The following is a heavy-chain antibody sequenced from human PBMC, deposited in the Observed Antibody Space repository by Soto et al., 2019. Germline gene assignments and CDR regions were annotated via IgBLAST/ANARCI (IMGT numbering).Heavy chain of an antibody. J-gene: IGHJ2*01. D-gene: IGHD2-15*01. V-gene: IGHV1-46*01. CDR1: GYSFTNYC. CDR3: ARDGGLLTASWHYDL. CDR2: INPRTGST. Sequence: QVQLVQSGADVKKPGTSVKVSCKAAGYSFTNYCMYWVRQAPGQGLEWMGMINPRTGSTRYAQKFQDRVTRTRDTSTTTVYMELSTLISDDTAVYYCARDGGLLTASWHYDLWGPGTLVTV.